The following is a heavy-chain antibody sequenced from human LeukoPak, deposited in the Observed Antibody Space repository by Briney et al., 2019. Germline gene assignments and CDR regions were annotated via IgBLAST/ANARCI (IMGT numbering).Heavy chain of an antibody. CDR2: IDPSDSYT. CDR1: GYSFTSYW. D-gene: IGHD3-22*01. V-gene: IGHV5-10-1*01. J-gene: IGHJ4*02. Sequence: GESLKISCKGSGYSFTSYWISWVHQMPGKGLEWMGRIDPSDSYTNYSPSFQGHVTISADKSISTAYLQWSSLKASDTAMYYCARQNYYDSSGYYYAPNLFDCWGQGTLVTVSS. CDR3: ARQNYYDSSGYYYAPNLFDC.